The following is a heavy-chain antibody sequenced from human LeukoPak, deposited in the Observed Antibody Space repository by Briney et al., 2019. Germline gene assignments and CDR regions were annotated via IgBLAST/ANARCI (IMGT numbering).Heavy chain of an antibody. V-gene: IGHV4-59*08. CDR3: ARSGGYYDSSGFDI. J-gene: IGHJ3*02. Sequence: PSETLSLNCTVSGGSISSYYWGWIRQPPGKGLEWIGYIYYSGSTNYNPSLKSRVTISVDTSKNQFSLKLSSVTAADTAEYYCARSGGYYDSSGFDIWGQGTMVTVSS. D-gene: IGHD3-22*01. CDR1: GGSISSYY. CDR2: IYYSGST.